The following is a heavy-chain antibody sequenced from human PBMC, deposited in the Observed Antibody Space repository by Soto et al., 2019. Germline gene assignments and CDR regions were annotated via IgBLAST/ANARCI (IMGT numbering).Heavy chain of an antibody. D-gene: IGHD3-3*01. Sequence: SVKVSCKASGGTFSSYAISWVRQAPGQGLEWMGGIIPIFGTANYAQKFQGRVTITADESTSTAYMELSSLRSEDTAVYYCARVTRGTRGKTYYDFWSGYYDYWGQGTLVTVSS. J-gene: IGHJ4*02. CDR1: GGTFSSYA. CDR2: IIPIFGTA. V-gene: IGHV1-69*13. CDR3: ARVTRGTRGKTYYDFWSGYYDY.